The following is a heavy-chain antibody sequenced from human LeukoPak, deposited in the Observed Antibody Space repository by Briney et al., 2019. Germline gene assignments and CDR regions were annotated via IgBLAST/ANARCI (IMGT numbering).Heavy chain of an antibody. V-gene: IGHV3-74*01. D-gene: IGHD3-10*01. Sequence: GGSLRLSCAASGFAFSSYWMRWVRQDPGKGLVWVSRINTDGTTTVYADSVRGRFTISRDNAKNTLYLQMNSLRAEDTAVYYCARDIYGSGSATWGQGTMVTVSS. CDR1: GFAFSSYW. J-gene: IGHJ3*01. CDR2: INTDGTTT. CDR3: ARDIYGSGSAT.